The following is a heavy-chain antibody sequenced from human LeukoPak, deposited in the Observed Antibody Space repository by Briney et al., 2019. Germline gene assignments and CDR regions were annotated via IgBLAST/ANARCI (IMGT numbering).Heavy chain of an antibody. CDR2: IKEDGSKK. CDR3: ARDDEITFGTVN. V-gene: IGHV3-7*01. CDR1: GFTFSTYW. Sequence: GGSLRLSCAASGFTFSTYWMSWVRQAPGKGLEWVANIKEDGSKKYYVDSVKSRFTISRDNAKKSLYLEMNSLRAEDTAVYYCARDDEITFGTVNWGQGTLVTVSS. J-gene: IGHJ4*02. D-gene: IGHD3-16*01.